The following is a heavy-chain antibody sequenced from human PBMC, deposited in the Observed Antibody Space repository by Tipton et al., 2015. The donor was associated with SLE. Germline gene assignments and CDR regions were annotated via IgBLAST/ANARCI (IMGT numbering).Heavy chain of an antibody. CDR2: IKSKSDGGAT. CDR1: GFTFSSYG. D-gene: IGHD2-8*01. V-gene: IGHV3-15*01. CDR3: TTDNGVIDF. Sequence: SLRLSCAASGFTFSSYGMSWVRQAPGKGLEWVGRIKSKSDGGATDSAAPVKGRFTISRDDSEDTLFLQMNRLKTEDTAVYYCTTDNGVIDFWGQGTLVTVSS. J-gene: IGHJ4*02.